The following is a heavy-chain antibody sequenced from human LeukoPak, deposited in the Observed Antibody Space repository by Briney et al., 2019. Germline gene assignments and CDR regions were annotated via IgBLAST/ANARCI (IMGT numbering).Heavy chain of an antibody. Sequence: GSLRLSCAVSGITLSNYGMSWVRQAPGKGLEWVAGISDRGSRTNYADSVKGRFAISTDHPKNTLYLQMNSLRAEDTAVYFCAKRGVVIRVILVGFHKEAYYFDSWGQGALVTVSS. V-gene: IGHV3-23*01. D-gene: IGHD3-22*01. CDR1: GITLSNYG. CDR2: ISDRGSRT. CDR3: AKRGVVIRVILVGFHKEAYYFDS. J-gene: IGHJ4*02.